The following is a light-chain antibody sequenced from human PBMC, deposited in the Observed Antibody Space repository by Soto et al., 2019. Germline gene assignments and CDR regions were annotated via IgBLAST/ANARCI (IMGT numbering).Light chain of an antibody. J-gene: IGKJ3*01. CDR2: GAS. CDR1: QSVSRSY. CDR3: QQYGSSPWT. Sequence: EIVLTQSPGTLSLSPGERATLSCRASQSVSRSYLAWYQQKPGQAPRLLIYGASSRATGIPDRFSGSGSGIDFTLTISRLEPEDFAVYYCQQYGSSPWTFGPGTKVDIK. V-gene: IGKV3-20*01.